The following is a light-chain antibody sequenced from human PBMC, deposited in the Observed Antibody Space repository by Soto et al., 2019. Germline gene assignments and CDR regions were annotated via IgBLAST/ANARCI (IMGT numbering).Light chain of an antibody. Sequence: EVVXTQSPXTXSLSPGERATLSCRASQSVSSSLAWYQQRSGQAPRLLIYDASNRATGIPARFSGSGSGTDFTLTISSLEPEDFAVYYCQQRINWPLTFGGGTKVEIK. CDR3: QQRINWPLT. CDR1: QSVSSS. J-gene: IGKJ4*01. V-gene: IGKV3-11*01. CDR2: DAS.